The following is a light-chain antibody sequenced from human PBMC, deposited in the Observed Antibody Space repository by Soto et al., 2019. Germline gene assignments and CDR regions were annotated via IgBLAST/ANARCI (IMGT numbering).Light chain of an antibody. V-gene: IGKV1-5*01. Sequence: DIQMTQSPSTLAASVGDRVTITCRASQSISSWLAWNQQKPGKAPKLLIYDASSLESGVPSSFSGSGSGTEFTLTISSLQPDDFATYYCQQYNSYLTFGQGTKVEIK. CDR3: QQYNSYLT. CDR1: QSISSW. J-gene: IGKJ1*01. CDR2: DAS.